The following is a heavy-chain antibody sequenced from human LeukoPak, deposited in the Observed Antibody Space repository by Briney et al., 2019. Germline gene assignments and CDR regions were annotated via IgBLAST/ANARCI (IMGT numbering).Heavy chain of an antibody. J-gene: IGHJ4*02. CDR3: SRENGAFSPFGY. V-gene: IGHV4-4*02. CDR1: GGSITTTNW. CDR2: IHLGGRT. Sequence: SGTLSLTCGVSGGSITTTNWWSWVRQPPGQGLEWIGEIHLGGRTNYNPSLNSRVTLALDTSKNHLSLSLTSVTAADTAVYYCSRENGAFSPFGYWGQGTLVTVPS. D-gene: IGHD2-8*01.